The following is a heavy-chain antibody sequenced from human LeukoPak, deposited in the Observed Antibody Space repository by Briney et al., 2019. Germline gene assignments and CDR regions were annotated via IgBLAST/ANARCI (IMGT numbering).Heavy chain of an antibody. D-gene: IGHD1-26*01. CDR3: AKAVGPSTTFDY. Sequence: GGSLRLSCAASGVTFSSYWMSWVRQAPGKGLEWVSAIYSGGTTYYADSVKGRFTISRDNSKNTLYLQMNSLRVDDTAVYYCAKAVGPSTTFDYWGQGTLVTVSS. CDR1: GVTFSSYW. CDR2: IYSGGTT. V-gene: IGHV3-53*01. J-gene: IGHJ4*02.